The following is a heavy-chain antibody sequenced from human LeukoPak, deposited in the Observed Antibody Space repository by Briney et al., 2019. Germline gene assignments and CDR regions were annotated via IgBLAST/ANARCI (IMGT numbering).Heavy chain of an antibody. V-gene: IGHV3-23*01. CDR2: ISGSGGST. Sequence: GWSLRLSCAASGFTFSSYAMSWVRQAPGKGLEWVSAISGSGGSTYYADSVKGRFTISRDNSKNTLYLQMNSLRAEDTAVYYCAKQLYYYDSSAYSPHYYFDYWGQGTLVTVCS. J-gene: IGHJ4*02. CDR3: AKQLYYYDSSAYSPHYYFDY. CDR1: GFTFSSYA. D-gene: IGHD3-22*01.